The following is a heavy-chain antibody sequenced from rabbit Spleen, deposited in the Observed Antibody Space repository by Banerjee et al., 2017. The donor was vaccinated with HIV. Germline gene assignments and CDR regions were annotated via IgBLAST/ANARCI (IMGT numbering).Heavy chain of an antibody. Sequence: QEQLVESGGGLVKPEGSLTLTCKASGVSLNDKDVMCWVRQAPGKGLEWIACINIVTGKSVYASWAKGRFTMSRTSSTTVTLQMTSLTAADTATYFCARDGAGGSYFALWGQGTLVTVS. J-gene: IGHJ4*01. CDR2: INIVTGKS. V-gene: IGHV1S45*01. CDR1: GVSLNDKDV. CDR3: ARDGAGGSYFAL. D-gene: IGHD8-1*01.